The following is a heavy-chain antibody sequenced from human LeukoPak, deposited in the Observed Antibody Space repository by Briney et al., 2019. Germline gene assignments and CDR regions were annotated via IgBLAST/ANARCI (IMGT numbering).Heavy chain of an antibody. V-gene: IGHV3-20*04. CDR1: GFTFNEYG. CDR2: INWDGGST. D-gene: IGHD1-26*01. J-gene: IGHJ4*02. Sequence: GGSLRLSCAASGFTFNEYGMSWVRQAPGKGLEWVSSINWDGGSTAYADSVQGRFTISRDNAKNSLHLQMKSLRAEDTALYYCARDSFSGSSLDYWGQGTLVTVSS. CDR3: ARDSFSGSSLDY.